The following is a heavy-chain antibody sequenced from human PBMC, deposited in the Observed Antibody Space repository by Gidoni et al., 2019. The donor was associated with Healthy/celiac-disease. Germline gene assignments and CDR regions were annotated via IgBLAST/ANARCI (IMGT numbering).Heavy chain of an antibody. V-gene: IGHV3-23*01. CDR3: AKLDQPVNAFDI. CDR1: VFTFSSYA. CDR2: ISGSGGST. J-gene: IGHJ3*02. Sequence: EVQLLESGGGLVQPGGSLILSCAASVFTFSSYAMSCVRPAPGKGLEWVSAISGSGGSTYYADSVKGRFTSSRDNAKNTLYLQMNSLRAEDTAVYYCAKLDQPVNAFDIWGQGTMVTVSS. D-gene: IGHD3-22*01.